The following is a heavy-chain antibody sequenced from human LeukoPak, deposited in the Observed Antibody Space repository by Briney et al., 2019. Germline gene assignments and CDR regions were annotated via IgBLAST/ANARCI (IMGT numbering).Heavy chain of an antibody. Sequence: ASVKVSCKASGYTFTGYYMHWVRQAPGQGLEWMGWINPNSGGTNYAQKFRGRVTMTRDTSISTAYMELSRLRSDDTAVYYCAAGLGESSYYYYYYMDVWGKGATVTISS. J-gene: IGHJ6*03. D-gene: IGHD3-10*01. CDR1: GYTFTGYY. CDR3: AAGLGESSYYYYYYMDV. V-gene: IGHV1-2*02. CDR2: INPNSGGT.